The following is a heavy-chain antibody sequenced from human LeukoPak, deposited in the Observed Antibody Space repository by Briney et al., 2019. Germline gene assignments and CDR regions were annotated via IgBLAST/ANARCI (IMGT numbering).Heavy chain of an antibody. D-gene: IGHD6-6*01. CDR2: IYYSGST. Sequence: SETLSLTCSVSGGSTGSDYWSWIRQPPGKGLEWIGYIYYSGSTNHNPSLKSRVTISVDTSKNQFSLKLSSVTAADTAVYYCARKMAYSSSSYYYYYYYMDVWGKGTTVTVSS. CDR1: GGSTGSDY. J-gene: IGHJ6*03. V-gene: IGHV4-59*12. CDR3: ARKMAYSSSSYYYYYYYMDV.